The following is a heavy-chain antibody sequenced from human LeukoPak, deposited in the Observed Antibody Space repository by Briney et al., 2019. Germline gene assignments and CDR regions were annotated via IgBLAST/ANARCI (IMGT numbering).Heavy chain of an antibody. CDR1: GFTFNTFA. CDR3: AREGSLSDYCSGGSCYSLLAPRPFDY. Sequence: GGSLRLSCAATGFTFNTFAMHWVRQAPGKGLEWLGLISYDGDKQIYPASVKGRFSFSRDNSNNTLYLQMNSLRAEDTAVYYCAREGSLSDYCSGGSCYSLLAPRPFDYWGQGTLVTVSS. CDR2: ISYDGDKQ. D-gene: IGHD2-15*01. V-gene: IGHV3-30-3*01. J-gene: IGHJ4*02.